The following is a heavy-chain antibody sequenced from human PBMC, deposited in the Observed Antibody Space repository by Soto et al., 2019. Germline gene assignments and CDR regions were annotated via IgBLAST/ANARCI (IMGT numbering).Heavy chain of an antibody. Sequence: SETLSLTCTVSGGSISSYYWSWIRQPAGKGLEWIGRIYTSGSTNYNPSLKSRVTISVDTSKNQFSLKLSSVTAADTAVYYCARDGGIDSSGYYLLDYWGQGTLVTVSS. V-gene: IGHV4-4*07. J-gene: IGHJ4*02. CDR3: ARDGGIDSSGYYLLDY. CDR1: GGSISSYY. D-gene: IGHD3-22*01. CDR2: IYTSGST.